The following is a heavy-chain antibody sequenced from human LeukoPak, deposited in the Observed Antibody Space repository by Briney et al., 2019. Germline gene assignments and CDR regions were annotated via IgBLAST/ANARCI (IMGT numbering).Heavy chain of an antibody. CDR3: AKTMGAIDHDY. V-gene: IGHV3-23*01. D-gene: IGHD1-26*01. J-gene: IGHJ4*02. CDR2: ISGNGGRT. Sequence: PGGSLRLSCAASGFTFSSYWMHWVRQAPGKGLEWVSTISGNGGRTYYADSVKGRFTISRDNSKNTLYLQMKSLRAEDTAVYYCAKTMGAIDHDYWGQGTLVTVSP. CDR1: GFTFSSYW.